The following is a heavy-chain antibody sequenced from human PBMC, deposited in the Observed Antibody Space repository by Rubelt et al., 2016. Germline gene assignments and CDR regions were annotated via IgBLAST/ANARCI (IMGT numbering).Heavy chain of an antibody. J-gene: IGHJ3*02. V-gene: IGHV3-11*01. D-gene: IGHD2-15*01. Sequence: YYADSVKGRFTISRDNAKNSLYLQMNSLRAEDTAVYYCARDRCSGGSCYSGFAFDIWGQGTMVTVS. CDR3: ARDRCSGGSCYSGFAFDI.